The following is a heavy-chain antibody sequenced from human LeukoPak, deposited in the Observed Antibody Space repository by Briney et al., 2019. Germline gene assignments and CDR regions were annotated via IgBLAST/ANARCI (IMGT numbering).Heavy chain of an antibody. CDR1: GFTFRSYA. CDR2: ILFHGNTD. J-gene: IGHJ4*02. D-gene: IGHD6-19*01. V-gene: IGHV3-30*01. CDR3: AKRTTGWSYYFDY. Sequence: GGSLRLSCAASGFTFRSYAMHWARQAPGKGLEWVAAILFHGNTDYYADSVKGRFTISRDNSKNTLFLQLNGLRTEDTAVYYCAKRTTGWSYYFDYWGQGTLVTVSS.